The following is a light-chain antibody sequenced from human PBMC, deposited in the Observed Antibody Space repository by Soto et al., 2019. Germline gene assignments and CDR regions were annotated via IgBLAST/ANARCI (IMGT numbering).Light chain of an antibody. CDR3: QKYNSAPWT. V-gene: IGKV1-27*01. Sequence: DIQMTQSPSSLSASVGDRVTITCRASQGIAKCLAWYQQKPGKAPKLLIYSASTLKSGVPSRFSGSGSGTDFTLTISSLQPDDFATYYCQKYNSAPWTFGQGTKVEIK. CDR1: QGIAKC. J-gene: IGKJ1*01. CDR2: SAS.